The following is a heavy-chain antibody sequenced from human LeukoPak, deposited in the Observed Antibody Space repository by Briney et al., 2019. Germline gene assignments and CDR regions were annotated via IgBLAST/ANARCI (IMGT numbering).Heavy chain of an antibody. CDR1: GFTFSSYE. D-gene: IGHD3-9*01. J-gene: IGHJ6*02. Sequence: GGSLRLSCAASGFTFSSYEMNWVRQAPGKGLEWVSYISSSGSTIYYADSVKGRFTISRDNAKNSLYLQINSLRAEDTAVYYCARDSDIFDVWGQGTTVTVSS. CDR3: ARDSDIFDV. CDR2: ISSSGSTI. V-gene: IGHV3-48*03.